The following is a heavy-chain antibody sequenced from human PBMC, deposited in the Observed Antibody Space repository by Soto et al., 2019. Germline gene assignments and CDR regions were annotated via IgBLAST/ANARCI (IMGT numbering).Heavy chain of an antibody. CDR3: ASAWPRGTMIVIDSANYGMDV. CDR2: IIPLFDAA. Sequence: QVQLVQSGAEVKKPGSSVKVSCKASGGTFSKYAFSWVRQAPGQGLEWMGGIIPLFDAADYAQRFQGRVRITADESTTTAYMELSSLRSDDTAIYYCASAWPRGTMIVIDSANYGMDVWGQGTTVTVSS. V-gene: IGHV1-69*01. J-gene: IGHJ6*02. D-gene: IGHD3-22*01. CDR1: GGTFSKYA.